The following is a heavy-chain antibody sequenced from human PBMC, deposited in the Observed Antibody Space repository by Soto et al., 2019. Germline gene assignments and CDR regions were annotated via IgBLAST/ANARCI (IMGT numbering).Heavy chain of an antibody. V-gene: IGHV3-23*01. D-gene: IGHD2-15*01. CDR2: ISGSGDDT. CDR1: GFTFSKKP. Sequence: PGGSLRLSCATSGFTFSKKPMNWVRQAPGKGLEWVSHISGSGDDTSLADSVKGRFIISRDNSQNTLFLQMDSLRAEDTAVYYCATRLTGWYDPDRTYHYYAMDVWGRGTTVTVSS. J-gene: IGHJ6*01. CDR3: ATRLTGWYDPDRTYHYYAMDV.